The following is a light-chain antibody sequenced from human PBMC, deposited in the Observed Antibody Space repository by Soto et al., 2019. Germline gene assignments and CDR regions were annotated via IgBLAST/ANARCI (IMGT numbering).Light chain of an antibody. CDR2: EVI. CDR3: SSYGGSSNLV. Sequence: QSALTQPPSASGSPGQSVTISCTGTSSDVGGYNYVSWYQQHPGKAPKLMIYEVIKRPSGVPDRFSGSKSGNTASLTVSGLQAEDEADYYCSSYGGSSNLVFGGGTKLTVL. CDR1: SSDVGGYNY. V-gene: IGLV2-8*01. J-gene: IGLJ2*01.